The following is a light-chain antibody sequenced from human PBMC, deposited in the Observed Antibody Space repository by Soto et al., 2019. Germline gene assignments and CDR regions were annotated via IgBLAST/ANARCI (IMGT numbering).Light chain of an antibody. J-gene: IGKJ2*01. CDR1: QSITNF. CDR2: AIS. Sequence: IQMSQSPSSVCASXGDRVTIHCPARQSITNFLHWYQQKPGKAPKLXXYAISTLQRGGPSRFGGSGSATEFTRTISSLQPDDFATYYGQQSYSTPYTFGQGTKVDIK. CDR3: QQSYSTPYT. V-gene: IGKV1-39*01.